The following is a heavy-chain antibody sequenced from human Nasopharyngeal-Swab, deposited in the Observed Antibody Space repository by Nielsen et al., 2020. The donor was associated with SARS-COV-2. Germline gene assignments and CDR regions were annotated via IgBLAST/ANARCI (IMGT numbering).Heavy chain of an antibody. CDR2: ISSSVSIR. J-gene: IGHJ4*02. D-gene: IGHD3-22*01. CDR3: ARNTDYYDSSGYQDY. CDR1: GFPFSDYY. V-gene: IGHV3-11*04. Sequence: GEALKISCAASGFPFSDYYISWIRQAPGKGLEWVSYISSSVSIRYYADSVKGRFTISRDNAKNSLYLQMDSLRAEDTAVYYCARNTDYYDSSGYQDYWGQGTLVTVSS.